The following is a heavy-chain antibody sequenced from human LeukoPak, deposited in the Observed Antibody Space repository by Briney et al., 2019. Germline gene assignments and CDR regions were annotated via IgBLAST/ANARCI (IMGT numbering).Heavy chain of an antibody. Sequence: SETLSLTCTVSGGSISGDYWSWIRQPAGKGLEWIGRIYSSGSTDYNPSLKSRVTMSVDTSKNQFSLKLNSVTAADTAVYYCARVSCSGVSCYHYYYYMDVWGRGTTVTVSS. CDR1: GGSISGDY. CDR3: ARVSCSGVSCYHYYYYMDV. D-gene: IGHD2-15*01. J-gene: IGHJ6*03. CDR2: IYSSGST. V-gene: IGHV4-4*07.